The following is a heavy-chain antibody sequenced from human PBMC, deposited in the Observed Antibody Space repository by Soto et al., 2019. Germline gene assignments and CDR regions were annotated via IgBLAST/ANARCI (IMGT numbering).Heavy chain of an antibody. CDR1: GYTFTSYG. CDR3: ARADYDSSGYPNWFDP. CDR2: ISAYNGNT. V-gene: IGHV1-18*01. D-gene: IGHD3-22*01. J-gene: IGHJ5*02. Sequence: GASVKVSCKASGYTFTSYGISWVRQAPGQGLEWMGWISAYNGNTNYAQKLQGRVTMTTDTSTSTAYMELRSLRSDDTAVYYCARADYDSSGYPNWFDPWGQGTLVTVSS.